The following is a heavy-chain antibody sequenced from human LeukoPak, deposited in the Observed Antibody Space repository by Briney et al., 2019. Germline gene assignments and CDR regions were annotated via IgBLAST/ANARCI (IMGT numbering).Heavy chain of an antibody. J-gene: IGHJ5*02. CDR1: GGSFSGYY. Sequence: PSETLSLTCAVYGGSFSGYYWSWIRQPPGKGLEWIGEINHSGSTNYNPSLKSRVTISVDTSKNQFSLKLSSVTAADTAVYYCARDLTLWPYNWFDRWGQGILVTVSS. V-gene: IGHV4-34*01. D-gene: IGHD3-10*01. CDR2: INHSGST. CDR3: ARDLTLWPYNWFDR.